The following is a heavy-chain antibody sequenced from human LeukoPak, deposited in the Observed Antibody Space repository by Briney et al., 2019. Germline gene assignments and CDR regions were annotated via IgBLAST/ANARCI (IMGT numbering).Heavy chain of an antibody. V-gene: IGHV1-3*01. CDR2: INAGNGNT. D-gene: IGHD2-15*01. CDR1: GYTFTSYA. CDR3: ARLKRMVTSYAFDI. Sequence: VASVKVSCKASGYTFTSYAMHWVRQAPGQRLEWMGWINAGNGNTKYSQEFQGRVTITRDTSASTAYMELSSLRSDDTALYYCARLKRMVTSYAFDIWGQGTMVTVSS. J-gene: IGHJ3*02.